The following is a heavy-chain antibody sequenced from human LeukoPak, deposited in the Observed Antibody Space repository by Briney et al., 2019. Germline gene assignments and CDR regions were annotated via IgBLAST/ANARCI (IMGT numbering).Heavy chain of an antibody. V-gene: IGHV1-46*01. D-gene: IGHD5/OR15-5a*01. CDR3: AREVLTGTFDY. Sequence: GASVKVSCKASGYTFTSYYMHWVRQAPGQGLEWMGIINPSGGSRSYAQKFQGRVTMTRDTSTSTVYMELSSLRSEDTAVYYCAREVLTGTFDYWGQGTLVTVSS. CDR1: GYTFTSYY. CDR2: INPSGGSR. J-gene: IGHJ4*02.